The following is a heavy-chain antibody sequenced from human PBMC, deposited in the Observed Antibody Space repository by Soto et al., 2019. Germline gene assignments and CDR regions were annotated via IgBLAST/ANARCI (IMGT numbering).Heavy chain of an antibody. CDR1: GYSFTNYW. CDR2: IYPGDSDT. CDR3: ARLTVITGIDF. J-gene: IGHJ4*02. V-gene: IGHV5-51*01. Sequence: KVSCKASGYSFTNYWIGWVRQMPGKGLEWMGIIYPGDSDTRYSPSFQGRVTISADKSINTAYLQWSSLKASDTAIYYCARLTVITGIDFWGQGTLVTVSS. D-gene: IGHD4-4*01.